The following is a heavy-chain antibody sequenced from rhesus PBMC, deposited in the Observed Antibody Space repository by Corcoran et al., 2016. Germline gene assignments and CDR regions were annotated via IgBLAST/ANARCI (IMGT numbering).Heavy chain of an antibody. V-gene: IGHV4-106*01. D-gene: IGHD5-42*01. CDR2: MYGRGGST. J-gene: IGHJ4*01. Sequence: QVQLQASGPGLLKPSETLSLTCAVSGGSISDNYYWSWIRQPPGKGLEWIGYMYGRGGSTYNNPSLKSRVTISADTSNNQFSLKLSSVTAADTAVYYCARERGGSPDYFDYWGQGVLVTVSS. CDR1: GGSISDNYY. CDR3: ARERGGSPDYFDY.